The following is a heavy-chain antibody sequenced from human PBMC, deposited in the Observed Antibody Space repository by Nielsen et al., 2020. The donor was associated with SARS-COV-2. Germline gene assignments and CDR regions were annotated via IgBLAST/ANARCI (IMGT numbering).Heavy chain of an antibody. J-gene: IGHJ4*02. V-gene: IGHV3-66*01. Sequence: ESLKISCAASGFTVSSNYMSWVRQAPGKGLEWVSVIYSGGSTYYADSVKGRFTISRDNSKNTLYLQMNSLRAEDTAVYYCARDGITGTLDYWGQGTLVTVSS. CDR1: GFTVSSNY. D-gene: IGHD1-20*01. CDR2: IYSGGST. CDR3: ARDGITGTLDY.